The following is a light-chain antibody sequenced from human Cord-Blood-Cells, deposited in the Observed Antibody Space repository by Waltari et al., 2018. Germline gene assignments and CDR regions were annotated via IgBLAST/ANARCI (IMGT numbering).Light chain of an antibody. CDR2: KDS. J-gene: IGLJ1*01. CDR1: ALPKQY. CDR3: QSADSSGTYV. Sequence: SYDLTQPPSGSVSPGQTARITCAGHALPKQYAYWYQQKPGQALVLVIYKDSERPSGIPERFSGSSSGTTVTLTISGVQAEDEADYYCQSADSSGTYVFGTGTKVTVL. V-gene: IGLV3-25*03.